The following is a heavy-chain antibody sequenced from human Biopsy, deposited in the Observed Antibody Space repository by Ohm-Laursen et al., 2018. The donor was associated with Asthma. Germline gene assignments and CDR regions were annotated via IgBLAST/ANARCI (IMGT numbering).Heavy chain of an antibody. D-gene: IGHD2-2*01. CDR1: GGTFNTYV. CDR3: ARKAGSCISRTCYSLDF. CDR2: INSVFGTT. Sequence: PVKVSCKSLGGTFNTYVIGWARQAPGQGLEWMGGINSVFGTTTYPQKFQDRVTITAADSTSTVYMELSSLRSEDTAVYYCARKAGSCISRTCYSLDFWGQGTLVTVSS. J-gene: IGHJ4*02. V-gene: IGHV1-69*13.